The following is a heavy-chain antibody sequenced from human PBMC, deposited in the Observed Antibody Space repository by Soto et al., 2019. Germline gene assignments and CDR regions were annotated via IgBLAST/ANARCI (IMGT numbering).Heavy chain of an antibody. CDR1: GFTFSSYW. Sequence: PGGSLRLSCAASGFTFSSYWMSWVRQAPGKGLEWVANIKQDGSEKYYVDSVKGRFTISRDNAKNSLYLQMNSLRAEDTAVYYCARDPQRYFDWLVPNWGQGTLVTVSS. CDR3: ARDPQRYFDWLVPN. CDR2: IKQDGSEK. D-gene: IGHD3-9*01. V-gene: IGHV3-7*01. J-gene: IGHJ4*02.